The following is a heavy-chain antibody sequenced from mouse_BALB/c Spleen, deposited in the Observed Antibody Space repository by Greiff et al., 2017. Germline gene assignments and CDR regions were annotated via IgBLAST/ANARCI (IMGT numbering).Heavy chain of an antibody. V-gene: IGHV7-3*02. Sequence: EVMLVESGGGLVQPGGSLRLSCATSGFTFTDYYMSWVRQPPGKALEWLGFIRNKANGYTTEYSASVKGRFTISRDNSQSILYLQMNTLRAEDSATYYCARDSGGSSPFAYWGQGTLVTVSA. CDR1: GFTFTDYY. J-gene: IGHJ3*01. CDR3: ARDSGGSSPFAY. CDR2: IRNKANGYTT. D-gene: IGHD1-1*01.